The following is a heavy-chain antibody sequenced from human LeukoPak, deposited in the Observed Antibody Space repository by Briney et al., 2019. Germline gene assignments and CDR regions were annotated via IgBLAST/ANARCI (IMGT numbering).Heavy chain of an antibody. CDR3: ARDWTFKWPLRGAFDI. D-gene: IGHD3/OR15-3a*01. CDR2: ISSSSSYI. J-gene: IGHJ3*02. Sequence: PGGSLRLSCAASGFTFSSYSMNRVRQAPGKGLEWVSSISSSSSYIYYADSVKGRFTISRDNARNSLYLQMNSLRAEDTAVYYCARDWTFKWPLRGAFDIWGQGTMVTVSS. CDR1: GFTFSSYS. V-gene: IGHV3-21*01.